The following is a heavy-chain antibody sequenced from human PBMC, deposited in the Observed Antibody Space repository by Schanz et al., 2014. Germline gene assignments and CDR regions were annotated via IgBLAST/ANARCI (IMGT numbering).Heavy chain of an antibody. CDR3: GRGGGEVGPGGIEGVNHYYYGMDV. D-gene: IGHD3-10*01. Sequence: QVQLVQSGAEVKKPGASVKVSCKASGYTFTRYYIHWVRQAPGQGLEWMGIITPSGGSTNYAQKPQGRGPLTRGQSPSTGYMEVRSLGSEDTAVYFCGRGGGEVGPGGIEGVNHYYYGMDVWGQGTTVTVSS. CDR1: GYTFTRYY. V-gene: IGHV1-46*03. J-gene: IGHJ6*02. CDR2: ITPSGGST.